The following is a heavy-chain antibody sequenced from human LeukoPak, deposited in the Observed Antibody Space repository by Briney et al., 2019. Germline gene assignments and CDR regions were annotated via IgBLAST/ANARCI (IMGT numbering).Heavy chain of an antibody. CDR2: ISSSGSTT. V-gene: IGHV3-48*03. Sequence: GGSLRLSCAASGLSFSVYEMHWVRQAPGKGLEWISDISSSGSTTYYADSVRGRFSISRDNAKNSLYLQMNSLRAEDTAVYYCTTLTGDSNFDYWGQGTLVTVSS. J-gene: IGHJ4*02. CDR1: GLSFSVYE. D-gene: IGHD2/OR15-2a*01. CDR3: TTLTGDSNFDY.